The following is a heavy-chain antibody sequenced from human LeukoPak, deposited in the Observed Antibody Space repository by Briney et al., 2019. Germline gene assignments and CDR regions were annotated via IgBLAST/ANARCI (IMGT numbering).Heavy chain of an antibody. CDR2: ISYDGSNK. J-gene: IGHJ4*02. D-gene: IGHD3-3*01. V-gene: IGHV3-30-3*01. Sequence: HPGGSLRLSCAASGFTFSSYAMHWVRQAPGKGLEWVAVISYDGSNKYYADSVKGRFTISRDNSKNTLYLQMNSLRAEDTAVYYCARGGVVLFDYWGQGTLVTVSS. CDR1: GFTFSSYA. CDR3: ARGGVVLFDY.